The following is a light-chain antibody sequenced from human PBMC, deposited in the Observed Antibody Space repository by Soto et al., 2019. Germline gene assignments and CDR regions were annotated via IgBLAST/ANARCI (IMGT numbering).Light chain of an antibody. Sequence: IVMTQSPATLSVSPGERATLSCRASQSVFSSLAWYQQKPGQAPRLLIYGAATRATGIPARLSGSGSGTEFTLTISSLQSEDSPVYFCQQYHTWPAFGQGTKVDIK. V-gene: IGKV3-15*01. J-gene: IGKJ1*01. CDR2: GAA. CDR1: QSVFSS. CDR3: QQYHTWPA.